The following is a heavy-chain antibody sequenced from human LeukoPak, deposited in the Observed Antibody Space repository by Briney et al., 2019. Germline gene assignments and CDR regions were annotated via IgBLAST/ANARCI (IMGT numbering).Heavy chain of an antibody. J-gene: IGHJ4*02. CDR2: IYYSGST. CDR1: GGSISSYY. V-gene: IGHV4-59*01. Sequence: PSETLSLTCTVSGGSISSYYWSWIRQPPGKGLEWIGYIYYSGSTNYNPSLKSRVTISVDTSKSQFSLKLSSVTAADTAVYYCARVGIAAAGHSFDYWGQGTLVTVSS. CDR3: ARVGIAAAGHSFDY. D-gene: IGHD6-13*01.